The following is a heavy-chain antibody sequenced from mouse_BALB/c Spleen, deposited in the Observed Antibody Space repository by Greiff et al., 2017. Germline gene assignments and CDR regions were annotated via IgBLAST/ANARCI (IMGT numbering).Heavy chain of an antibody. V-gene: IGHV5-12-1*01. Sequence: EVQVVESGGGLVKPGGSLKLSCAASGFAFSSYDMSWVRQTPEKRLEWVAYISSGGGSTYYPDTVKGRFTISRDNAKNTLYLQMSSLKSEDTAMYYCARGEVRRFAYWGQGTLVTVSA. D-gene: IGHD2-14*01. CDR3: ARGEVRRFAY. CDR2: ISSGGGST. J-gene: IGHJ3*01. CDR1: GFAFSSYD.